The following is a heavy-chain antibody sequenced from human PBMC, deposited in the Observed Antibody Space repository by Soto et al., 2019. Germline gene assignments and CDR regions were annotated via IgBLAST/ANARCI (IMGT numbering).Heavy chain of an antibody. CDR3: TTERTYDYNWGSYRPYGY. CDR1: GFTFSNAW. CDR2: IKSKTDGGTT. J-gene: IGHJ4*02. D-gene: IGHD3-16*02. V-gene: IGHV3-15*01. Sequence: EVQLVESGGGLVKPGGSLRLSCAASGFTFSNAWMSWVRQAPGKGLEWVGRIKSKTDGGTTDYAAPVKGRFTISRDDSKNTLELKMDSLETEDTAVYYFTTERTYDYNWGSYRPYGYWGQGTLVTVSS.